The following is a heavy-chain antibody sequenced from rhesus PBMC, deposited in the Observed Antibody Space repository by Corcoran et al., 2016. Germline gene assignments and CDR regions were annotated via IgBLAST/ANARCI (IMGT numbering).Heavy chain of an antibody. CDR2: IPYSGST. CDR3: AREVGGGTECDY. J-gene: IGHJ4*01. V-gene: IGHV4-122*02. D-gene: IGHD1-44*02. Sequence: QVQLQESGPGLVKPSETLSLTCDVSGGSISSSYSYWRWIHQPPGKGLEWIGYIPYSGSTSYNPSLNSRVTISRYTSKNQFSLKLSSVTAADTAVYYCAREVGGGTECDYWGQGVLVTVSS. CDR1: GGSISSSYSY.